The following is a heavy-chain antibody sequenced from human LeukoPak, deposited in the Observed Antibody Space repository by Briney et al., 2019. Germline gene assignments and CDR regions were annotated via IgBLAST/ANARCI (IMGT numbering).Heavy chain of an antibody. Sequence: ASVKVSCKASGYTFTSYGISWVRQAPGQGLEWMGWISAYNGNTNYAQKLQGRVTITTDESTSTAYMELSSLRSEDTAVYYCAQGDSSGYYDGDFDYWGQGTLVTVSS. J-gene: IGHJ4*02. CDR2: ISAYNGNT. CDR1: GYTFTSYG. D-gene: IGHD3-22*01. V-gene: IGHV1-18*01. CDR3: AQGDSSGYYDGDFDY.